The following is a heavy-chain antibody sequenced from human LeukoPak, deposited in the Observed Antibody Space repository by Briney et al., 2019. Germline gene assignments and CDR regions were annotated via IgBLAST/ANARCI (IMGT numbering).Heavy chain of an antibody. CDR3: ARGGTVYTFGY. CDR1: GGSISSGGYY. CDR2: IYYSGST. D-gene: IGHD4-11*01. J-gene: IGHJ4*02. V-gene: IGHV4-31*03. Sequence: SQTLSLTCTVSGGSISSGGYYWSCVRQHPGKGLEWIGYIYYSGSTYYTPSLESRVNISMDTSENQFSLKLSSVTAADTAVYYCARGGTVYTFGYWGQGTLVTVSS.